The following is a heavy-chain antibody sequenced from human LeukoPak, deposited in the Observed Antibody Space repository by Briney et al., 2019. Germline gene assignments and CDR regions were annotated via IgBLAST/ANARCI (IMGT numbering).Heavy chain of an antibody. D-gene: IGHD1-1*01. V-gene: IGHV3-11*04. CDR1: GFTFSDYY. CDR3: ARALRYNWNDLVAFDI. J-gene: IGHJ3*02. CDR2: ISSSGSTI. Sequence: KPGGSLRLSCAASGFTFSDYYMSWIRQAPGKGLEWVSYISSSGSTIYYADSVKGRFTISRDNAKNSLYLQMNSLRAEDTAVYYCARALRYNWNDLVAFDIWGQGTMVTVSS.